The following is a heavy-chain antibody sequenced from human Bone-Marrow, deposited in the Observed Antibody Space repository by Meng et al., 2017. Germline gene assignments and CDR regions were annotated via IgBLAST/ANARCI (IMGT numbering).Heavy chain of an antibody. V-gene: IGHV3-30*04. Sequence: GESLKISCAASGFTFSSYAMHWVRQAPGKGLEWVAVISYDGSNKYYADSVKGRFTISRDNSKNTLYLQMNSLRAEDTAVYYCARPQYSGSYYDYWGQGTTVTVSS. CDR2: ISYDGSNK. D-gene: IGHD1-26*01. CDR3: ARPQYSGSYYDY. CDR1: GFTFSSYA. J-gene: IGHJ4*03.